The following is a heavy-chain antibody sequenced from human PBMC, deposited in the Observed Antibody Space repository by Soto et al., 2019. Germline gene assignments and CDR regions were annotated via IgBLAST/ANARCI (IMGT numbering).Heavy chain of an antibody. CDR1: GFTFSSYA. Sequence: GSLRLSCAASGFTFSSYAMHWVRQAPGKGLEWVAVISYDGSNKYYADSVKGRFTISRDNSKNTLYLQMNSLRAEDTAVYYCARETPDYYGMDVWGQGTTVTVSS. V-gene: IGHV3-30-3*01. J-gene: IGHJ6*02. CDR2: ISYDGSNK. CDR3: ARETPDYYGMDV.